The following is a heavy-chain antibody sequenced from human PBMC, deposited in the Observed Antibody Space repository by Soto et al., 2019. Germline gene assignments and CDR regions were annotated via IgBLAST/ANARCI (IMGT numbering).Heavy chain of an antibody. J-gene: IGHJ4*02. CDR2: ISGGGEGT. Sequence: GGSLRLSCAASGFTFGSLPMNWVCQAPGKGLEWVSGISGGGEGTYYAGSVKGRFTISRDNSKNTPYLQMDSLRAEDTAVYYCAKDGNRRGCGGGPCSFDSWGQGTLVTVSS. V-gene: IGHV3-23*01. D-gene: IGHD2-15*01. CDR3: AKDGNRRGCGGGPCSFDS. CDR1: GFTFGSLP.